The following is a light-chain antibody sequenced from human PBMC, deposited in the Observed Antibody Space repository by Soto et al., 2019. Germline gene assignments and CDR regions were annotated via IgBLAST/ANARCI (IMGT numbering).Light chain of an antibody. CDR3: QHYNSYSEA. J-gene: IGKJ1*01. Sequence: EIVMTQSPATLSVSPGGRATLSCRASQSISDTLAWYQQKPGQAPRLLIHGASTRATGFPARFSGSGSGTDFTLTISSLQPDDFATYYCQHYNSYSEALGQGTKVDIK. CDR1: QSISDT. V-gene: IGKV3-15*01. CDR2: GAS.